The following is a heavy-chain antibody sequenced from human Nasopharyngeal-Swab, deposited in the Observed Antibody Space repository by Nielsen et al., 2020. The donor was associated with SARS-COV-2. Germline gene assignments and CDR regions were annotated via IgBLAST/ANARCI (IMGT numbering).Heavy chain of an antibody. V-gene: IGHV4-59*13. CDR3: TRVRIAVAGTQAFDI. CDR2: IYYSGST. D-gene: IGHD6-19*01. J-gene: IGHJ3*02. CDR1: GGSISSDY. Sequence: SETLSLTCTVSGGSISSDYWSWIRQPPGKGLEWIGYIYYSGSTKYNPSLKSRVTISVDTSKNQFSLKLSSVTAADTAVYYCTRVRIAVAGTQAFDIWGQGTMVTV.